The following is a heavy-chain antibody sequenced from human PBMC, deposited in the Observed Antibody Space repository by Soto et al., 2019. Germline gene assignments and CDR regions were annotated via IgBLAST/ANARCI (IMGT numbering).Heavy chain of an antibody. CDR2: IYYSGTT. CDR3: ARREIQGPIDY. D-gene: IGHD1-26*01. V-gene: IGHV4-28*01. Sequence: QVQLQESGPGPVKLSDTLFLTCAVSGYSISSSNWWGWIRQPPGKGLEWIGYIYYSGTTYYTPSLKSRVTMSVDTSKNQFSLKLTSVTAVDTAVYYCARREIQGPIDYWGQGTLVTVSS. J-gene: IGHJ4*02. CDR1: GYSISSSNW.